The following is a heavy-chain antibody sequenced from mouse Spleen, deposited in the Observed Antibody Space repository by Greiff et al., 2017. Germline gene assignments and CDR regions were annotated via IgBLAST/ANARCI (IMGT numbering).Heavy chain of an antibody. CDR1: GYAFSSSW. CDR2: IYPGDGDT. V-gene: IGHV1-82*01. Sequence: QVQLQQSVPELVKPGASVKISCKASGYAFSSSWMNWVKQRPGKGLEWIGRIYPGDGDTNYNGKFKGKATLTADKSSSTAYMQLSSLTSEDSAVYFCARSTTVVPYFDYWGQGTTLTVSS. D-gene: IGHD1-1*01. CDR3: ARSTTVVPYFDY. J-gene: IGHJ2*01.